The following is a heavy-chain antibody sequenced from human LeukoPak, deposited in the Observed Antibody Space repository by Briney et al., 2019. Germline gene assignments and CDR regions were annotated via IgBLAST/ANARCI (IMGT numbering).Heavy chain of an antibody. CDR1: GGSLSGHY. CDR2: IDHTGDT. J-gene: IGHJ5*02. CDR3: AKGRRVRNYEYWFDP. D-gene: IGHD4-11*01. V-gene: IGHV4-34*01. Sequence: PSETLSLTCAVHGGSLSGHYWTWVRQPPGKGREWSGEIDHTGDTNYQPSLKRRVTMSVDTSKNQFSLKLRSVTAAETAMYYCAKGRRVRNYEYWFDPWGQGTLVTVSS.